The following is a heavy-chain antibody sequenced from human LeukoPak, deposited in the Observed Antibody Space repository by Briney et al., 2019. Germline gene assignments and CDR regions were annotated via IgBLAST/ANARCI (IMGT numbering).Heavy chain of an antibody. CDR3: ARDRYYYGSGSYGLNWFDP. D-gene: IGHD3-10*01. CDR1: GGSISSYY. V-gene: IGHV4-59*01. CDR2: IYYSGST. Sequence: SETLSLTCTVSGGSISSYYWSWIRQPPGKGLEWIGYIYYSGSTNYNPSLKSRVTISVDTSKNQFSLKLSSVTAADTAVYYCARDRYYYGSGSYGLNWFDPWGQGTLVTVSS. J-gene: IGHJ5*02.